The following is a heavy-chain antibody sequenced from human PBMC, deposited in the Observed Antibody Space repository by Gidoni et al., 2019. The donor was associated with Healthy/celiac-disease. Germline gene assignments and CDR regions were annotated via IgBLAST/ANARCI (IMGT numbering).Heavy chain of an antibody. J-gene: IGHJ4*02. CDR3: ARAYGVWGSYRYRYYFDY. V-gene: IGHV4-59*01. CDR2: IYYSGST. D-gene: IGHD3-16*02. Sequence: QVQLQESGPGLVKPSETLSLTCTVSGGSMSSYYWSWIRQPPGKGLEWIGYIYYSGSTNYNPSLKSRVTISVDTSKNQFSLKLSSVTAADTAVYYCARAYGVWGSYRYRYYFDYWGQGTLVTVSS. CDR1: GGSMSSYY.